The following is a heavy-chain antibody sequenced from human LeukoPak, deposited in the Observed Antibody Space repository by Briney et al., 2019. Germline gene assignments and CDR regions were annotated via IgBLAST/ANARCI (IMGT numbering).Heavy chain of an antibody. D-gene: IGHD6-6*01. J-gene: IGHJ5*02. CDR1: GYTFTSYD. CDR2: MNPNSGNT. Sequence: GASVKVSCKASGYTFTSYDINWVRQATGQGLEWMGWMNPNSGNTGYAQKFQGRVTMTRNTSISTAYMELSSLRSEDTAVYYCARVRRIAARRAKKTKWFDPWGQGTLVTVSS. V-gene: IGHV1-8*01. CDR3: ARVRRIAARRAKKTKWFDP.